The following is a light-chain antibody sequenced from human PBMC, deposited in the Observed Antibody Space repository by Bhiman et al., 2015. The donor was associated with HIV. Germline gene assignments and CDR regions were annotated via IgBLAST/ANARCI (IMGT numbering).Light chain of an antibody. J-gene: IGLJ2*01. Sequence: NFMLTQPHSVSESPGKTLTISCTGSSGSIASNYVQWFQQRPGSAPTILIYKDNQRPSGVPDRFSGSIDSSSNSASLTISGLKTEDEADYYCQSYDVNLRVVFGGGTRLTVL. CDR2: KDN. CDR3: QSYDVNLRVV. V-gene: IGLV6-57*02. CDR1: SGSIASNY.